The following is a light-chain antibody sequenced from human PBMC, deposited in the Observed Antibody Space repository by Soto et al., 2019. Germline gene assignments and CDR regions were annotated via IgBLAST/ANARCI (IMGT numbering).Light chain of an antibody. Sequence: EIVMTQSPATLTVSLGERATLSCWASQSAGTKLAWYKQKPGQAPRLLIHGAITRATGIPDRLSGSGSGTEFSLTISIMEPEDSAVYFCQRYGSSVTFGGGTKVDIK. CDR1: QSAGTK. CDR2: GAI. J-gene: IGKJ4*01. V-gene: IGKV3-15*01. CDR3: QRYGSSVT.